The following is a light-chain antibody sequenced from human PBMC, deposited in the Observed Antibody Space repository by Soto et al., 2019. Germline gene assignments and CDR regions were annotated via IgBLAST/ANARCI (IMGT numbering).Light chain of an antibody. CDR2: DAS. CDR1: QSISSW. V-gene: IGKV1-5*01. J-gene: IGKJ4*01. CDR3: LQHNYYPLT. Sequence: DIQMTQHPSTRSASVGDRVAITCRASQSISSWLAWYQQKPGKAPKLLIYDASSLESGVPSRFSGSGSGTEFTLTISSLQPEDFATYYCLQHNYYPLTFGGGTKVDIK.